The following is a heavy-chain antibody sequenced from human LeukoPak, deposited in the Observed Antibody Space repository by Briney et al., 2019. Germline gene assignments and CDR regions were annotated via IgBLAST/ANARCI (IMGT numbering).Heavy chain of an antibody. CDR1: GYTFTGYY. D-gene: IGHD2-15*01. V-gene: IGHV1-2*06. Sequence: ASVKVSCKASGYTFTGYYMHWVRQAPGQGLEWMGRINPNSGGANYAQKLQGRVTMTTDTSTSTAYMELRSLRSDDTAVYYCARVVVVVAATSWDFDYWGQGTLVTVSS. J-gene: IGHJ4*02. CDR2: INPNSGGA. CDR3: ARVVVVVAATSWDFDY.